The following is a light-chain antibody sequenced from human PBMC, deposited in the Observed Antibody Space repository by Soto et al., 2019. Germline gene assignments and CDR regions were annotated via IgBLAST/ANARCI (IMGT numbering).Light chain of an antibody. V-gene: IGLV2-11*01. Sequence: QSVLTQPRSVSGSPGQSVTISCTGTSSDVGGYNYVSWYQQHPGKAPKLIIYDVSERPSGVPDRFSGSKSGNTASLTISGLQAEDEADYYCCSYAGSYSLYVFGTGTQLTVL. CDR1: SSDVGGYNY. CDR2: DVS. CDR3: CSYAGSYSLYV. J-gene: IGLJ1*01.